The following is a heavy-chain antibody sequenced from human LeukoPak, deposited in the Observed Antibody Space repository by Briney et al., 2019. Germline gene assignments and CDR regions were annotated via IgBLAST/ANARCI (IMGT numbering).Heavy chain of an antibody. CDR1: GGSISSGGYS. D-gene: IGHD2-2*01. J-gene: IGHJ6*02. CDR2: INHSGST. Sequence: SETLSLTCAVSGGSISSGGYSWSWIRQPPGKGLEWIGEINHSGSTNYNPSLKSRVTISVDTSKNQFSLKLSSVTAADTAVYYCARAIWRYCSSTSCPRGLDVWGQGTTVTVSS. V-gene: IGHV4-30-2*01. CDR3: ARAIWRYCSSTSCPRGLDV.